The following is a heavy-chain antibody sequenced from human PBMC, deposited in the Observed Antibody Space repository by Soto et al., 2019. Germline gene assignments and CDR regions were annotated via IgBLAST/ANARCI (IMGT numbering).Heavy chain of an antibody. CDR1: GFTFSSYG. Sequence: GGSLRLSCAASGFTFSSYGMHWVRQAPGKGLEWVAVISYDGSNKYYADSVKGRFTISRDNSKNTLYLQMNSLRAEDTAVYYCAKDPVPLRQWLPNDYFDYWGQGTLVTVSS. J-gene: IGHJ4*02. V-gene: IGHV3-30*18. CDR2: ISYDGSNK. CDR3: AKDPVPLRQWLPNDYFDY. D-gene: IGHD6-19*01.